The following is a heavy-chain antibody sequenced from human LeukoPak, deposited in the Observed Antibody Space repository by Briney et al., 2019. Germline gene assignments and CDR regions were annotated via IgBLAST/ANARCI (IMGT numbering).Heavy chain of an antibody. CDR3: ARGHHCTNGVCHFDY. D-gene: IGHD2-8*01. CDR1: GGSFSGYY. J-gene: IGHJ4*02. Sequence: PSETLSLTCAVYGGSFSGYYWSWIRQPPGKGLEWIGEINHSGSTNYNPSLKSRVTISVDTSKNQFSLKLSSVTAADTAVYYCARGHHCTNGVCHFDYWGQGTLVTVSS. V-gene: IGHV4-34*01. CDR2: INHSGST.